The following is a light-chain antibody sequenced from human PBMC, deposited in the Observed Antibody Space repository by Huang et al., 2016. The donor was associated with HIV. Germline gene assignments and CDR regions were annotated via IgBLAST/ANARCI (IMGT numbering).Light chain of an antibody. Sequence: EIVLTQSPATLSLSPGERATLSCRASQSVSRYLAWYQQKPGQAPRLLIYDASNRATGIPAMFSGSGSGTDFTLTISSLEPEDFAVYYCQQRSNWPSFGGGTNVEIK. CDR3: QQRSNWPS. CDR2: DAS. CDR1: QSVSRY. V-gene: IGKV3-11*01. J-gene: IGKJ4*01.